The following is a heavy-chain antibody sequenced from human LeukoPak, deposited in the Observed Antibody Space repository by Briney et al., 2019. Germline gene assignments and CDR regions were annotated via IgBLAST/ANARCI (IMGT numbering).Heavy chain of an antibody. CDR2: ISNSGNTI. CDR1: GFTFSSYD. CDR3: ARSRSGTYYNADV. V-gene: IGHV3-48*03. D-gene: IGHD3-10*01. Sequence: QSGGSLRLSCAASGFTFSSYDMTWVRQAPGKGLEWVSYISNSGNTIYYADSVKGRFTISRDNSLYLQMNSLRAEDTAVYYCARSRSGTYYNADVWGKGTTVTISS. J-gene: IGHJ6*04.